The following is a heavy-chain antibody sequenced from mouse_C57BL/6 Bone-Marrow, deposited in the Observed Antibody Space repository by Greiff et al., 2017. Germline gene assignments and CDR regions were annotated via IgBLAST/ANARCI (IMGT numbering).Heavy chain of an antibody. J-gene: IGHJ1*03. CDR2: IYPGDGDT. Sequence: QVQLKQSGPELVKPGASVKISCKASGYAFSSSWMNWVKQRPGKGLEWIGRIYPGDGDTNYNGKFKGKATLTADKSSSTAYMQLSSLTSEDSAVYFCARPPTVVANWYFDVWGTGTTFTVSS. CDR1: GYAFSSSW. CDR3: ARPPTVVANWYFDV. D-gene: IGHD1-1*01. V-gene: IGHV1-82*01.